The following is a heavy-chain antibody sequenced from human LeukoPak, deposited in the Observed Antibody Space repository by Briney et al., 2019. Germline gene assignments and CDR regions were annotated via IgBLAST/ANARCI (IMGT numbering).Heavy chain of an antibody. CDR3: ARVINYDFWSGYYPLDY. Sequence: PGGSLRLSRAASGFTFSSYWMHWVRQAPGKGLVWVSRINSDGSSTSYADSVKGRFTISRDNAKNTLYLQMNSLRAEDTAVYYCARVINYDFWSGYYPLDYWGQGTLVTVSS. J-gene: IGHJ4*02. CDR1: GFTFSSYW. CDR2: INSDGSST. D-gene: IGHD3-3*01. V-gene: IGHV3-74*01.